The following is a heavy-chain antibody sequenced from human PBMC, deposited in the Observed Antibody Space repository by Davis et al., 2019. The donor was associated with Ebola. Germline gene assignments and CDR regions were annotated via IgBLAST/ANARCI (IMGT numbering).Heavy chain of an antibody. Sequence: SVTVSCKASGGTFSSYGISWVRQAPGPGLEWMGWISAYNGNTNYAQKLQGRVTMTTDTSTSTAYMELSSLRSEDTAVYYCARPRFKYCSSTSCYTESHAFDIWGQGTMVTVSS. V-gene: IGHV1-18*01. CDR3: ARPRFKYCSSTSCYTESHAFDI. CDR2: ISAYNGNT. D-gene: IGHD2-2*02. CDR1: GGTFSSYG. J-gene: IGHJ3*02.